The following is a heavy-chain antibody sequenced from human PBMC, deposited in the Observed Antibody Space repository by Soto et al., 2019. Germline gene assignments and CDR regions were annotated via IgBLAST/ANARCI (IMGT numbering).Heavy chain of an antibody. V-gene: IGHV1-2*02. J-gene: IGHJ4*02. CDR1: QYTFTNFY. CDR2: INNGGGT. D-gene: IGHD6-19*01. CDR3: ATSSDWSPLLDY. Sequence: ASVKVSCKASQYTFTNFYLHWVRQAPGQRPEWMGWINNGGGTIYAQKFQGRLSMTRDTSITTAYMELSRLGPGDTAFYYCATSSDWSPLLDYWGQGTLVTVSS.